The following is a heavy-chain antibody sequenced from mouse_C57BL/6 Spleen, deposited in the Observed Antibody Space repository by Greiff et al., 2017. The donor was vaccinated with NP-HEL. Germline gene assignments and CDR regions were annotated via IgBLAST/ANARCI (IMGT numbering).Heavy chain of an antibody. Sequence: QVQLQQPGTELVKPGASVKLSCKASGYTFTSYWMHWVKQRPGQGLEWIGRIHPSDSDTNYNQKFKGKATLTVDKSSSTAYMQLSSLTSEDSAVYYCAMRGITTVVATGFDYWGQGTTLTVSS. D-gene: IGHD1-1*01. J-gene: IGHJ2*01. CDR3: AMRGITTVVATGFDY. V-gene: IGHV1-74*01. CDR2: IHPSDSDT. CDR1: GYTFTSYW.